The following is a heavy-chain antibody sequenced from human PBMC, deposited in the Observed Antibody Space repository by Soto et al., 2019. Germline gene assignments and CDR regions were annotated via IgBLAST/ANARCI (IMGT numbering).Heavy chain of an antibody. Sequence: QITLKESGPTLVKPTQTLTLTCTFSGFSLSTRGVGVAWIRQPPGKALEWLALIFWDDDKWYSPSLKSRLTIPEDTSKNQVVLKITNLDPVDTTTYYCAHRPRGYAYYFDYWGQGTLVTVSS. D-gene: IGHD5-12*01. V-gene: IGHV2-5*02. CDR1: GFSLSTRGVG. CDR3: AHRPRGYAYYFDY. CDR2: IFWDDDK. J-gene: IGHJ4*02.